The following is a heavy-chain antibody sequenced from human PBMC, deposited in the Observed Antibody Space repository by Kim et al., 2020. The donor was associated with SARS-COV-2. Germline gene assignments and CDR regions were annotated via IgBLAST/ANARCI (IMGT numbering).Heavy chain of an antibody. D-gene: IGHD3-10*01. V-gene: IGHV3-15*01. J-gene: IGHJ6*02. CDR1: GFTFSNAW. Sequence: GGSLRLSCAASGFTFSNAWMSWVRQAPGKGLEWVGRIKSKTDGGTTDYAAPVKGRFTISRDDSKNTLYLQMNSLKTEDAAVYYCTTCTRGYYYYYGMDVWGQGTTVTVSS. CDR3: TTCTRGYYYYYGMDV. CDR2: IKSKTDGGTT.